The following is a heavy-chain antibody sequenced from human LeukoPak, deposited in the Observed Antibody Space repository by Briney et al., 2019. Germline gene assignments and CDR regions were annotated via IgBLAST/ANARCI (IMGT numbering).Heavy chain of an antibody. Sequence: ASVKVSCKASGYTFTGYYMHWVRQAPGQGLEWMGWINPNSGGTNYAQKFQGRVTMTRDTFISTAYMELSRLRSDDTAVYYCAREGPHYDSSGYYGGWFDPWGQGTLVTVSS. CDR2: INPNSGGT. V-gene: IGHV1-2*02. J-gene: IGHJ5*02. D-gene: IGHD3-22*01. CDR1: GYTFTGYY. CDR3: AREGPHYDSSGYYGGWFDP.